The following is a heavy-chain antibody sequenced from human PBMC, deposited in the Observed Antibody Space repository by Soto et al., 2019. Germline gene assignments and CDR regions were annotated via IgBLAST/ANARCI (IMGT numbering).Heavy chain of an antibody. CDR3: ARDLELISDGRGV. CDR1: VFTFSSYA. V-gene: IGHV3-30-3*01. CDR2: ISYDGSNK. D-gene: IGHD1-26*01. Sequence: GGSLGLSCAASVFTFSSYAMHWVRQAPGKGLEWVAVISYDGSNKYYADSVKGRFTISRDNSKNTLYLQMNSLRAEDTAVYYCARDLELISDGRGVFSQWHTVT. J-gene: IGHJ6*02.